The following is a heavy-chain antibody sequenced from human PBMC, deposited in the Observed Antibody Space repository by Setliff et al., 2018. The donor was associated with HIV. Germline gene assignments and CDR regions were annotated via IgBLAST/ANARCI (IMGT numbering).Heavy chain of an antibody. V-gene: IGHV5-51*04. Sequence: GESLKISCKSSGYSFTSYWIGWVRQMPGKGLEWMGIIYPDDSDTGYSPSFQGQVTISADKPISTAYLQWSSLKASDTAMYYCARGPLSSLWTGFYTGAFDIWGQGTTVTVSS. CDR3: ARGPLSSLWTGFYTGAFDI. CDR2: IYPDDSDT. D-gene: IGHD3-3*01. CDR1: GYSFTSYW. J-gene: IGHJ3*02.